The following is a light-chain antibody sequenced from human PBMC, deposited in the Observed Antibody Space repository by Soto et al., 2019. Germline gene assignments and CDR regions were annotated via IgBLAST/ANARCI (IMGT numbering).Light chain of an antibody. CDR2: GAS. V-gene: IGKV3-20*01. CDR1: QSGSSSY. Sequence: IVLTQSPGTVSLSPGERATLSCRASQSGSSSYLAWYQQRPGQAPRLLIFGASTRATGIPDRFSGSGSGTDFTRTISRLDPEDSAVYFCQHYGSSQWTFGQWTFGQGTKVEI. J-gene: IGKJ1*01. CDR3: QHYGSSQWTFGQWT.